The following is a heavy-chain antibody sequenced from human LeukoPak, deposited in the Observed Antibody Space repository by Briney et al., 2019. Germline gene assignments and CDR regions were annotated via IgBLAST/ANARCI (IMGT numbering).Heavy chain of an antibody. Sequence: SETLSLTCTVSGGSISSSSYYWGWIRQPPGKGQVWIGSIYYSGSTYYNPSLKSRVTISVDTSKNQFSLKLSSVTAADTAVYYCARSYYYYYFDYWGQGTLVTVSS. J-gene: IGHJ4*02. CDR2: IYYSGST. D-gene: IGHD3-10*01. V-gene: IGHV4-39*01. CDR1: GGSISSSSYY. CDR3: ARSYYYYYFDY.